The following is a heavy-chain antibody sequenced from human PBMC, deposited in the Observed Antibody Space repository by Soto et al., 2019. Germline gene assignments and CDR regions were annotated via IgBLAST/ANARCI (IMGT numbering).Heavy chain of an antibody. V-gene: IGHV1-2*04. CDR1: GYVFTGCY. CDR2: IDPIRGDT. J-gene: IGHJ5*02. D-gene: IGHD6-13*01. Sequence: QVQLVQSGAEVKKPGASVKVSCKSSGYVFTGCYMHWVRQAPGQGLEWLGWIDPIRGDTKYAQKFQGWVTMTRDTSSNTVYMELTRLRSDDTAVYYCARDYGAAAGTSLNWFDPWGQGTLVTVSS. CDR3: ARDYGAAAGTSLNWFDP.